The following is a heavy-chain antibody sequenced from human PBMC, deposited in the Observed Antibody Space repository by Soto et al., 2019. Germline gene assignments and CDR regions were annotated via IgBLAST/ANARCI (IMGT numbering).Heavy chain of an antibody. V-gene: IGHV1-69*12. CDR1: GGTFSNYA. CDR2: IIPTFGTA. D-gene: IGHD2-15*01. CDR3: ARPLTPYCSGGRCYSGLDY. J-gene: IGHJ4*02. Sequence: QVQLVQSGAEVKKPGSSVKVSCKASGGTFSNYAISWVRQAPGQGLEWMGGIIPTFGTANYAQKFQGRVTITADESTRTAYMELSSLRSEDTAVYYCARPLTPYCSGGRCYSGLDYWGQGTLVTVSS.